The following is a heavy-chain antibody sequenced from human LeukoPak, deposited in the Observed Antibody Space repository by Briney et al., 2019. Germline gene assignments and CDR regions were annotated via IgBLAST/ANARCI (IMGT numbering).Heavy chain of an antibody. Sequence: PSETLSLTCTVSGGTISSYYWNWIRQPPGKGLEWIGYIHYSGSTKYNPSLKSRVTISVDTSKNQFSLKLSSVTAADTAVYYCARWYSSGWAFDYWGQGTLSPSPQ. CDR1: GGTISSYY. CDR2: IHYSGST. J-gene: IGHJ4*02. D-gene: IGHD6-19*01. CDR3: ARWYSSGWAFDY. V-gene: IGHV4-59*08.